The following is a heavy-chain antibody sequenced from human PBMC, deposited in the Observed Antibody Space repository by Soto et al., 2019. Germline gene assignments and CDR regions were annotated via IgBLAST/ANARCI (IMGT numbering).Heavy chain of an antibody. V-gene: IGHV1-69*01. Sequence: QVQLLQSGAEWKKPGSSVKVSCKASGGTLSSYAISWLRQAPGQGLEWMGGIIPIFGTENYAQRFQGRVTITADEYTSTVYMELSSLRSEDTAVDYWARGRRSMSAFDIWGQGTMVTVSS. CDR3: ARGRRSMSAFDI. CDR2: IIPIFGTE. CDR1: GGTLSSYA. J-gene: IGHJ3*02. D-gene: IGHD3-10*01.